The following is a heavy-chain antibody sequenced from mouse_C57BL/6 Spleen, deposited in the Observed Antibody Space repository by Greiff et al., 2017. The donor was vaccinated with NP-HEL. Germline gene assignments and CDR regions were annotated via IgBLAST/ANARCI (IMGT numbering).Heavy chain of an antibody. CDR2: ISDGGSYT. D-gene: IGHD6-1*01. CDR1: GFTFSSYA. CDR3: ARDQPQFAY. V-gene: IGHV5-4*01. J-gene: IGHJ3*01. Sequence: EVQLVESGGGLVKPGGSLKLSCAASGFTFSSYAMSWVRQTPEKRLEWVATISDGGSYTYYPDNVKGRFTISRDNAKNNLYLQMSHLKSEDTAMYYCARDQPQFAYWGQGTLVTVSA.